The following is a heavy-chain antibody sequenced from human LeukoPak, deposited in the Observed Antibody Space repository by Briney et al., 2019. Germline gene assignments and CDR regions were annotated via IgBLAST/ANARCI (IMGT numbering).Heavy chain of an antibody. D-gene: IGHD2-2*01. J-gene: IGHJ6*02. CDR1: GFTVSSNY. CDR2: IYSGGST. CDR3: ARGHRIVVVPAATHYYGMDV. V-gene: IGHV3-66*01. Sequence: PGGSLRLSCAASGFTVSSNYMSWVRQAPGKGLEWVSVIYSGGSTYYADSVKGRFTISRDNSKNTLYLQMNSLRAEDTAVYYCARGHRIVVVPAATHYYGMDVWGQGTTVTVSS.